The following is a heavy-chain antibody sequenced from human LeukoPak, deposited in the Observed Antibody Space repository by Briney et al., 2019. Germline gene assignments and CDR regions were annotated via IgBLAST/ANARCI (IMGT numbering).Heavy chain of an antibody. CDR1: GYLFTGHW. J-gene: IGHJ4*02. V-gene: IGHV5-51*01. Sequence: GESLKISCKASGYLFTGHWIGWVRPMPGKGLEWMGIIYPSDSDTRYSPSFHGQVTISVDKSINTAYLQWSSLKVSDTAMYYCARVRYSYGSGDFDYWGQGTLVTVSS. CDR3: ARVRYSYGSGDFDY. CDR2: IYPSDSDT. D-gene: IGHD5-18*01.